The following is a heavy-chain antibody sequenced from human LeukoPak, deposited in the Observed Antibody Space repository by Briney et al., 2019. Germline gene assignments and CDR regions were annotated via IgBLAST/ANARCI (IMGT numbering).Heavy chain of an antibody. J-gene: IGHJ4*02. V-gene: IGHV1-2*06. CDR1: GYTFTGYY. Sequence: ASVKVSCKASGYTFTGYYMHWVRQAPGQGLEWMGRINPNSGGTNYAQKFQGRVTMTRDTSISTAYMELSRLRSDDTAVYYCARCRFEVVTELDYWGQGALVTVSS. CDR2: INPNSGGT. D-gene: IGHD2-21*02. CDR3: ARCRFEVVTELDY.